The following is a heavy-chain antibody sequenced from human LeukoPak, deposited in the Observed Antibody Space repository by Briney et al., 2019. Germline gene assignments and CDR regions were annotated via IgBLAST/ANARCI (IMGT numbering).Heavy chain of an antibody. J-gene: IGHJ4*02. D-gene: IGHD3-10*01. CDR1: GDSVSSNSAT. CDR2: AYYRSNWDN. V-gene: IGHV6-1*01. Sequence: SQTLSLTCAISGDSVSSNSATWNWIRQSPSRGLEWLGRAYYRSNWDNDYAVSVKSRITINPDTSKNQFSLQLKSVTPEDTAVYYCARNYYGSGSYYSHFDYWGPGTLVTVSS. CDR3: ARNYYGSGSYYSHFDY.